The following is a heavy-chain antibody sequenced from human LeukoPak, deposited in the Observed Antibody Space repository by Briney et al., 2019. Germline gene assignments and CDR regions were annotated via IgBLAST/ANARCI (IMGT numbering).Heavy chain of an antibody. CDR2: ISGSGGST. D-gene: IGHD6-19*01. CDR3: ANDFYSSGWYGYDY. V-gene: IGHV3-23*01. Sequence: GGSLRLSCAASGFTFSSYAMSWVRQAPGKGLEWGSAISGSGGSTYYADSVKGRFTISRDNSKNTLYLQMNSLRAEDTAVYYCANDFYSSGWYGYDYWGQGTLVTVSS. J-gene: IGHJ4*02. CDR1: GFTFSSYA.